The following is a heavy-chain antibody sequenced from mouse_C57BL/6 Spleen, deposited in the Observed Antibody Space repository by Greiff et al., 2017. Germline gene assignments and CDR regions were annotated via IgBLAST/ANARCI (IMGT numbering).Heavy chain of an antibody. V-gene: IGHV14-3*01. CDR3: AFHDGPAWFAY. Sequence: VQLQQSVAELLRPGSSVKLSFPASGFNIKNTYMHWVKQRPEQGLELIVRLDPANGNTKSAPKFPGKATITADTSSNTAYLQLSSLTSEDTAIYYCAFHDGPAWFAYWGQGTLVTVSA. J-gene: IGHJ3*01. CDR2: LDPANGNT. CDR1: GFNIKNTY. D-gene: IGHD2-3*01.